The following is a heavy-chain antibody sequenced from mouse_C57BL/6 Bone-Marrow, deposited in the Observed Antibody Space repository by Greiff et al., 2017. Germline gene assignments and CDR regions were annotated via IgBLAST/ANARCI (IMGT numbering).Heavy chain of an antibody. V-gene: IGHV1-15*01. J-gene: IGHJ4*01. CDR2: IDPETGGT. Sequence: VQLQQSGAELVRPGASVTLSCKASGYTFTDYEMHWVKQTPVHGLEWIGAIDPETGGTAYNQKFKGKAILTAAKSSSTAYMELRSLTSEDSAVYYCTRSGYGNLNYYAMDYWGQGTSVTVSS. CDR3: TRSGYGNLNYYAMDY. CDR1: GYTFTDYE. D-gene: IGHD2-1*01.